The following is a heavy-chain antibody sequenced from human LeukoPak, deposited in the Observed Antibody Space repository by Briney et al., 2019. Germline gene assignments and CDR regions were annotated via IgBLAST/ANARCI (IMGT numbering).Heavy chain of an antibody. CDR1: GFTFDDYA. J-gene: IGHJ4*02. D-gene: IGHD5-18*01. CDR2: ISGDGGST. V-gene: IGHV3-43*02. Sequence: GGSLRLSCAASGFTFDDYAMHWVRQAPGKGLEWVSLISGDGGSTYYADSVKGRFTISRDNSKNSLYLQMSSLRTEDTALYYCAKGYGYGGIYYFDYWGQGTLVTVSS. CDR3: AKGYGYGGIYYFDY.